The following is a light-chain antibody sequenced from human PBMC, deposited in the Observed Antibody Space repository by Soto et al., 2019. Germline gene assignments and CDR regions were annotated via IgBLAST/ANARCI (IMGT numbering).Light chain of an antibody. V-gene: IGKV1-5*03. CDR1: QSISSW. CDR3: QQYNSYPGT. J-gene: IGKJ1*01. Sequence: IQLTQSPSTLSASVGDRVTITCRASQSISSWLAWYKQKPGKAPKLLIYKASSLETGVPSRFRGSGSGTEFTLTISSLQPDDFETYYCQQYNSYPGTFGQGTKVDIK. CDR2: KAS.